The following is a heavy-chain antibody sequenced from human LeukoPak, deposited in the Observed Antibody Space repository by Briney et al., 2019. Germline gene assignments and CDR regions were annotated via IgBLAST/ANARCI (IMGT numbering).Heavy chain of an antibody. J-gene: IGHJ5*02. V-gene: IGHV4-4*07. D-gene: IGHD6-13*01. CDR2: IYTSGST. Sequence: SETLSLTCTVSGGSISSYYWGWIRQPAGKGLEWIGRIYTSGSTNYNPSLKSRVTISVDKSKNQFSLKLSSVTAADTAVYYCAKASIAAAGWFDPWGQGTLVTVSS. CDR1: GGSISSYY. CDR3: AKASIAAAGWFDP.